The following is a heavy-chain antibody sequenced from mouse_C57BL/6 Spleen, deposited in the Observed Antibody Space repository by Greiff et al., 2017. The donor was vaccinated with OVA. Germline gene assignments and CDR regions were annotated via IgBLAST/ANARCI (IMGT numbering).Heavy chain of an antibody. CDR1: GYTFTSYW. CDR3: ARCGYDVYFDV. D-gene: IGHD2-2*01. Sequence: QVQLQQPGAELVKPGASVKLSCKASGYTFTSYWLHWVKQRPGQGLEWIGMIHPNSGSTNYNEKFKSKATLTVDKSSSTAYMQLSSLTSEDSAVYYCARCGYDVYFDVWGTGTTVTVSS. CDR2: IHPNSGST. V-gene: IGHV1-64*01. J-gene: IGHJ1*03.